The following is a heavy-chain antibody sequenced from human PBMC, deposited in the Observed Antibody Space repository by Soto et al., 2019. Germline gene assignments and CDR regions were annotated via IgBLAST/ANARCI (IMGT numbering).Heavy chain of an antibody. Sequence: TSETLSLTCTFSGGSISSGGYYWSWIRQHPGKGLEWIGYIYYSGSTYYNPSLKSRVTISVDTAKNQFSLKLSSVTAADTAVYYCARGVSTDDPPRMDVWGQGTTVTVSS. J-gene: IGHJ6*02. D-gene: IGHD2-2*01. CDR1: GGSISSGGYY. V-gene: IGHV4-31*03. CDR2: IYYSGST. CDR3: ARGVSTDDPPRMDV.